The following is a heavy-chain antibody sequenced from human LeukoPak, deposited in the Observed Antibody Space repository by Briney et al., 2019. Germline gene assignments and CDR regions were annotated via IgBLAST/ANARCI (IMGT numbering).Heavy chain of an antibody. CDR1: DESFSGYY. Sequence: SETLSLTCAVYDESFSGYYWTWIRQPPGKGLEWIGEIAHSGDTNYNPSLASRVTISVDRPKNQFSLKLGSVTAADTAMYYCGRRPWVGAADIWSQGTMVTVSS. CDR3: GRRPWVGAADI. CDR2: IAHSGDT. D-gene: IGHD1-26*01. V-gene: IGHV4-34*01. J-gene: IGHJ3*02.